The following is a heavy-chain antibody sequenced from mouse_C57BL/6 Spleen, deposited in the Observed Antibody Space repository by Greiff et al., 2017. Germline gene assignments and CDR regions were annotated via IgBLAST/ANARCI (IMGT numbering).Heavy chain of an antibody. Sequence: QVQLQQPGAELVKPGASVKLSCKASGYTFTSYWMPWVQQRPGQGLEWIGMIHPNSGSTNYNEKFKSKGTLTVDKSSSTAYMQLSSLTSEDSAVYCCERSDGNFFWGQGALVTVSA. V-gene: IGHV1-64*01. CDR3: ERSDGNFF. D-gene: IGHD2-1*01. J-gene: IGHJ3*01. CDR2: IHPNSGST. CDR1: GYTFTSYW.